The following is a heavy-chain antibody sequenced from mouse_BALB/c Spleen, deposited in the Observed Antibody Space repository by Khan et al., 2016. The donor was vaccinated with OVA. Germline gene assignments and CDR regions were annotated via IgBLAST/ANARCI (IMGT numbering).Heavy chain of an antibody. J-gene: IGHJ4*01. Sequence: VQLQESGPGLVAPSQSLSITCTISGFSLTNYGVHWVRQPPGKGLEWLVVIWSDGSTNYNSALKSRLTVDKDNSKSQVFLKMNSLQTDDTAMYFCARQPYYHYNIMDYWGQGTSVTVSS. CDR1: GFSLTNYG. CDR2: IWSDGST. D-gene: IGHD2-10*01. CDR3: ARQPYYHYNIMDY. V-gene: IGHV2-6-1*01.